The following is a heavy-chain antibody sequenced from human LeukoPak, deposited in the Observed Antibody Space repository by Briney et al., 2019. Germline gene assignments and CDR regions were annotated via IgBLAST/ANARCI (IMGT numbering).Heavy chain of an antibody. CDR3: ARQYRSGWSYYYGLDV. J-gene: IGHJ6*02. CDR2: TYYRSKWHN. D-gene: IGHD6-19*01. Sequence: SQTLTLTCAISGDSVSSNSAAWNWIRQPPSRGLEWLGRTYYRSKWHNDYAVSVKSRITINPDTSKNQVSLQFNSVTPEDTAVYYCARQYRSGWSYYYGLDVWGQGTTVTVSS. CDR1: GDSVSSNSAA. V-gene: IGHV6-1*01.